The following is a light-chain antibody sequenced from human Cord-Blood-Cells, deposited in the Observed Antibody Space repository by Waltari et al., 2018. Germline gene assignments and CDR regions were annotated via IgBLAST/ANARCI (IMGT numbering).Light chain of an antibody. CDR3: QQYGSAP. CDR2: GAA. CDR1: QSVSSSY. V-gene: IGKV3-20*01. J-gene: IGKJ2*01. Sequence: DIVLTQSPATLSLSPGERATLSCRASQSVSSSYVAWYQQKPGQAPRLLIYGAASRATGIPDRFSGSGSGTDFTLTICRLEPEDFAVYYCQQYGSAPFGQGTKLESK.